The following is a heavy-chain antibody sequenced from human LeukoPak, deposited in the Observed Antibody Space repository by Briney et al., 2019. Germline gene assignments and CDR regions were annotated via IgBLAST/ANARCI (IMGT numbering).Heavy chain of an antibody. CDR3: AEAEGTPESSVDY. CDR2: IRYDGSNK. J-gene: IGHJ4*02. D-gene: IGHD2-15*01. CDR1: GFTFSSYG. V-gene: IGHV3-30*02. Sequence: PGGSLRLSCAASGFTFSSYGMHWVRQAPGKGLEWVAFIRYDGSNKYYADSVKGRFTISRDNSKNTLYLQMNSLRAEDTAVYYCAEAEGTPESSVDYWGQGTLVTVSS.